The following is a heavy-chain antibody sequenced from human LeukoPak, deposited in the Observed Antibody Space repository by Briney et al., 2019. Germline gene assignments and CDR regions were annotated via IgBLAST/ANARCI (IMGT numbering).Heavy chain of an antibody. J-gene: IGHJ4*02. CDR2: ISSSSSTI. D-gene: IGHD4-17*01. V-gene: IGHV3-48*02. Sequence: GGSLRLSCAASGFTFSSYSMNWVRQAPGKGLEWVSYISSSSSTIHYADSVKGRFTISRDNAKNSLYLQMNSLRDEDTAVYYCASLRFYGDYADYWGQGTLVTVSS. CDR3: ASLRFYGDYADY. CDR1: GFTFSSYS.